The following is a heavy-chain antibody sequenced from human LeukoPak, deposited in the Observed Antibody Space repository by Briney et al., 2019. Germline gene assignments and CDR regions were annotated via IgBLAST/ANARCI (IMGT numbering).Heavy chain of an antibody. D-gene: IGHD6-19*01. Sequence: GGSLRLSCAASGFTFNSHAMYWVRQAPGKGLEWVSGIVGSGGSSYYAESVRGRFTISSDNSKNTVYMQMNSLRDEDTAVYYCAKTTFGYSSGRSPGWPVDYWGQGTVVTVSS. J-gene: IGHJ4*02. CDR2: IVGSGGSS. CDR1: GFTFNSHA. CDR3: AKTTFGYSSGRSPGWPVDY. V-gene: IGHV3-23*01.